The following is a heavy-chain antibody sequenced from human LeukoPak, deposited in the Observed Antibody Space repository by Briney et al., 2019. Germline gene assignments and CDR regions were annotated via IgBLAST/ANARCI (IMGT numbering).Heavy chain of an antibody. CDR3: AKEYSGYDFDY. D-gene: IGHD5-12*01. CDR1: GFTLRSYD. CDR2: TSGSGVIS. J-gene: IGHJ4*02. V-gene: IGHV3-23*01. Sequence: GDSLRLSLAASGFTLRSYDMTWVPQAPGKGLEWVAATSGSGVISYYADSVRGRFTISRDNSQNTLYLQMDSLRAEDTALYYCAKEYSGYDFDYWGQGTLVTVSS.